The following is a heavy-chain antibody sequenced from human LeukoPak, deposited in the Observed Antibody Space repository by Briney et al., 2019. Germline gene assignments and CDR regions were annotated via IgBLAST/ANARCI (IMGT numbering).Heavy chain of an antibody. CDR3: ARVWGEYCSSTSCFDAFDI. CDR1: GGTFSSYA. J-gene: IGHJ3*02. D-gene: IGHD2-2*01. CDR2: IIPIFGTA. Sequence: SVKVSCKASGGTFSSYAISWVRQAPGQGLEWMGGIIPIFGTANYAQKFQGRVTITADESTSTAYMELSSLRSEDTAVYYCARVWGEYCSSTSCFDAFDIWGPGTMVTVSS. V-gene: IGHV1-69*01.